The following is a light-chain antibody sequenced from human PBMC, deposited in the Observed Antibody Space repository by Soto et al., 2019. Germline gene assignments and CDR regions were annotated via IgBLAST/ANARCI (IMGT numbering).Light chain of an antibody. CDR1: QGIRND. CDR3: LQDYNYPRT. J-gene: IGKJ1*01. Sequence: AIQMTQSPSSLSASVGDRVTISCRASQGIRNDLGWYQQKPGKDPKLLIYGASSLQSGVPSRFSGSGSGTDFTLTISSLQPEDFATYYCLQDYNYPRTFGQGTKVEI. V-gene: IGKV1-6*01. CDR2: GAS.